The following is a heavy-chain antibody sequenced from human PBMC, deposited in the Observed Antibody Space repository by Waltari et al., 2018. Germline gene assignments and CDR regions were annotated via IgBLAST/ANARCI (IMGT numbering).Heavy chain of an antibody. Sequence: QVQLVQSGAEVKKPGASVKVSCKASGYTFTSYDINWVRQATGQGLEWMGWMNPNSGNTGDAQKFQGIVTMTRNTSRSTAYMELSSLRSEDTAVYYWARGRRGWGMSDFDYWGQGTLVTVSS. CDR3: ARGRRGWGMSDFDY. D-gene: IGHD6-19*01. V-gene: IGHV1-8*01. J-gene: IGHJ4*02. CDR1: GYTFTSYD. CDR2: MNPNSGNT.